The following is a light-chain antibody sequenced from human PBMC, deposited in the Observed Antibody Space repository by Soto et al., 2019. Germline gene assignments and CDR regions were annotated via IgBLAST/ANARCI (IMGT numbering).Light chain of an antibody. CDR2: DAS. CDR3: QQRSTWPLFT. Sequence: EIVLTQSPATLSLSPGERATLSCRASQSISNYLAWYEQKPGQAPRLLIYDASNRATGIPARFSGSGSGTDFTLTISSLEPEDFAVYYCQQRSTWPLFTFGPGTKVDIK. CDR1: QSISNY. V-gene: IGKV3-11*01. J-gene: IGKJ3*01.